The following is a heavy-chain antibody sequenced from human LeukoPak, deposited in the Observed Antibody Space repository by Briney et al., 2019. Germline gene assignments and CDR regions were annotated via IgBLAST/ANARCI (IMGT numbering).Heavy chain of an antibody. V-gene: IGHV3-7*01. CDR2: IKQDGSEN. CDR3: ARDLYRGGPDS. D-gene: IGHD3-10*01. J-gene: IGHJ4*02. CDR1: GFTFGTYW. Sequence: GGSLRLSCAASGFTFGTYWMSRVRQAPGNGLEWVANIKQDGSENYYVDSVKGRFTISRDNAKNSLYLQLNSLRAEDTAVYYCARDLYRGGPDSWGQGTLVTVS.